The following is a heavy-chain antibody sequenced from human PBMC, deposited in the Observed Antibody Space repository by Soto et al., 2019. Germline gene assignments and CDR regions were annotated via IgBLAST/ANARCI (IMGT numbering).Heavy chain of an antibody. D-gene: IGHD6-13*01. Sequence: TSETLSLTCAVYGGSFSGYYWSWIRQPPGKGLEWIGEINHSGSTNYNPSLKSRVTISVDTSKNQFSLKLSSVTAADTAVYYCARRIAAPGWYFDYWGQGTLVTVSS. CDR2: INHSGST. CDR3: ARRIAAPGWYFDY. J-gene: IGHJ4*02. V-gene: IGHV4-34*01. CDR1: GGSFSGYY.